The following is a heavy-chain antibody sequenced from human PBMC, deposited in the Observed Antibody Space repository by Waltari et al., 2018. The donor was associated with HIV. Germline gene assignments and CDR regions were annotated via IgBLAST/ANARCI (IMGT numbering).Heavy chain of an antibody. CDR3: VRQPLRHDL. CDR1: GFTFSSHD. CDR2: ISYDAREK. J-gene: IGHJ2*01. V-gene: IGHV3-7*01. Sequence: EVKLVESGGGAVQTGGSLRLSCEGSGFTFSSHDMDWVRQTPGKVLELVAQISYDAREKFHGDSVRGRFVVSRDNARNSIFLQMNNLRDDDTGVYFCVRQPLRHDL.